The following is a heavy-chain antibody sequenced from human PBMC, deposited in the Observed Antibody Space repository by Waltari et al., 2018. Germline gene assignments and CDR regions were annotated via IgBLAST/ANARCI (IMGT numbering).Heavy chain of an antibody. V-gene: IGHV1-2*06. D-gene: IGHD3-10*01. CDR3: ARDGYGSGSYNYYYYGMDV. CDR2: INPNSCGT. J-gene: IGHJ6*02. CDR1: GYTFTGYY. Sequence: QVQLVQSGAEVKKPGASVKVSYKASGYTFTGYYMHWVRQAPGQGLEWMGRINPNSCGTNYAQKFQGRVTMTRDTSISTAYMELSRLRSDDTAVYYCARDGYGSGSYNYYYYGMDVWGQGTTVTVSS.